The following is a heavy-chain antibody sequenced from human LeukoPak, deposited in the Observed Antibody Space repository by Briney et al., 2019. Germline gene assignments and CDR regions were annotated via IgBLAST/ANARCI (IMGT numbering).Heavy chain of an antibody. CDR1: GFTFDYYW. V-gene: IGHV3-30*18. CDR3: AKSGGGDYHFDY. J-gene: IGHJ4*02. D-gene: IGHD4-17*01. CDR2: ISYDGSNK. Sequence: GGSLRLSCAASGFTFDYYWMHWVRQAPGKGLEWVAVISYDGSNKYYADSVKGRFTISRDNSKNTLYLQMNSLRAEDTAVYYCAKSGGGDYHFDYWGQGTLVTVSS.